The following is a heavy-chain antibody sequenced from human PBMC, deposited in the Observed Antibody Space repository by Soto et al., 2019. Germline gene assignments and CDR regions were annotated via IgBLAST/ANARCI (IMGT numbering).Heavy chain of an antibody. V-gene: IGHV3-30-3*01. Sequence: VQLVESGGGVVQPGRSLRLSCAASGFTFSSYAMHWVRQAPGKGLEWVAVISYDGSNKYYADSVKGRFTISRDNSKNTLYLQMNSLRAEDTAVYYCARRRVYATYRYYGMDVWGQGTTVTVSS. J-gene: IGHJ6*02. CDR3: ARRRVYATYRYYGMDV. D-gene: IGHD2-8*01. CDR1: GFTFSSYA. CDR2: ISYDGSNK.